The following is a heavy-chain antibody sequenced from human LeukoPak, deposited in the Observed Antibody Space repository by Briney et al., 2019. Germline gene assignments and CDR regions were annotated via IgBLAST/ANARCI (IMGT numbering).Heavy chain of an antibody. CDR3: ASSDNSGHLLAY. D-gene: IGHD3-22*01. CDR1: GGSISSYY. Sequence: RPSETRSLTCAVFGGSISSYYWSWIRQPAGKGLEWIGRIHTSGSTNSNPSLKSRVTMSVDTSKNQFSLQLNSVTPEDTAVYYCASSDNSGHLLAYWGQGTLVTVSS. V-gene: IGHV4-4*07. J-gene: IGHJ4*02. CDR2: IHTSGST.